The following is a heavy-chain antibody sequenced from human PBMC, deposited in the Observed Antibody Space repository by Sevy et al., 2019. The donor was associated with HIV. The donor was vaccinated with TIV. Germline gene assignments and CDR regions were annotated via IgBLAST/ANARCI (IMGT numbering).Heavy chain of an antibody. CDR3: ARDLLINYYYYIDV. CDR2: IYYSGST. CDR1: GGSISSYY. V-gene: IGHV4-59*01. D-gene: IGHD2-8*01. Sequence: SETLSLTCTVSGGSISSYYWSWIRQPPGKGLEWIGYIYYSGSTNYNPSLKSRVTISIDTSKNQFSLKLSSVTAADTAVYYCARDLLINYYYYIDVWGKGTTVTVSS. J-gene: IGHJ6*03.